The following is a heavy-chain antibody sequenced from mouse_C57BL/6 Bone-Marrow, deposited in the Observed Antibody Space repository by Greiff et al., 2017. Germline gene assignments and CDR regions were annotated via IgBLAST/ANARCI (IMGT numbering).Heavy chain of an antibody. D-gene: IGHD6-2*01. J-gene: IGHJ3*01. Sequence: EVQLVESGGDLVKPGGSLKLSCAASGFTFSSSGMSWVRQTPDKRLEWVATISSGGSYTYYPDSVKGRFTISRDNAKNTLYLQMSSLKSEDTAMYYCARPSPFAYWGQGTLVTVSA. CDR1: GFTFSSSG. CDR2: ISSGGSYT. V-gene: IGHV5-6*01. CDR3: ARPSPFAY.